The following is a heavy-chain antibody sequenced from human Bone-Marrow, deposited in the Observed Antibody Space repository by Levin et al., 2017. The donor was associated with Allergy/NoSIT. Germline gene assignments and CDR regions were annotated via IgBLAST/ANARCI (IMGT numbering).Heavy chain of an antibody. D-gene: IGHD3-9*01. CDR2: IYSGGST. CDR1: GFTVSSHY. Sequence: GESLKISCAASGFTVSSHYMSWVRQAPGKGLEWVSVIYSGGSTYYADSVKGRFTISRDNSKNTLYLQMNSLRAEDTAVYYCAGDYGLRYLDRSRYGMDVWGQGTTVTVSS. CDR3: AGDYGLRYLDRSRYGMDV. V-gene: IGHV3-53*01. J-gene: IGHJ6*02.